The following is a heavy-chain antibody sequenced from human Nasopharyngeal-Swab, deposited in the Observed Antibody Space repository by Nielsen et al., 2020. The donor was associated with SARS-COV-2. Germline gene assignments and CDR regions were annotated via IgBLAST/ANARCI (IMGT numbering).Heavy chain of an antibody. CDR2: IRSKAYGGTT. D-gene: IGHD2-15*01. V-gene: IGHV3-49*04. CDR3: TRNVVVVRAEDAFDI. CDR1: GFTFGDYA. Sequence: GESLKISCTASGFTFGDYAMSWVRQAPGKGPEWVGFIRSKAYGGTTEYAASVKGRFTISRDDSKSIAYLQMNSLKTEDTAVYYCTRNVVVVRAEDAFDIWGQGTMVTVSS. J-gene: IGHJ3*02.